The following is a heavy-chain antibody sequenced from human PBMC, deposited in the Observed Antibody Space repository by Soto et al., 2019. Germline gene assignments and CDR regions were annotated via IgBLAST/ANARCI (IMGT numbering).Heavy chain of an antibody. CDR2: IWYDGSVK. CDR1: GFTFRNFD. Sequence: QVQLVDSGGGVVQTGMSLRLSCAAAGFTFRNFDMHWVRQAPGKGLEWVAGIWYDGSVKYYAESVKGRFSITRDNSKNTLDLEMNTLRAEDTATYYCARDRGISGADHTPYFDYWGQGTLVSVSS. V-gene: IGHV3-33*01. D-gene: IGHD6-13*01. CDR3: ARDRGISGADHTPYFDY. J-gene: IGHJ4*02.